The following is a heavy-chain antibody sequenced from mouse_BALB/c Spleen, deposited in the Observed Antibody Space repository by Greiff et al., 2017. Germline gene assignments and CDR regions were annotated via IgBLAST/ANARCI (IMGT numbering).Heavy chain of an antibody. CDR1: GFSLSTSGMG. V-gene: IGHV8-12*01. J-gene: IGHJ3*01. D-gene: IGHD2-10*01. Sequence: QVTLKVSGPGILQPSQTLSLTCSFSGFSLSTSGMGVSWIRQPSGKGLEWLAHIYWDDDKRYNPSLKSRLTISKDTSSNQVFLKITSVDTADTATYYCARTYYGNSLWFAYWGQGTLVTVSA. CDR3: ARTYYGNSLWFAY. CDR2: IYWDDDK.